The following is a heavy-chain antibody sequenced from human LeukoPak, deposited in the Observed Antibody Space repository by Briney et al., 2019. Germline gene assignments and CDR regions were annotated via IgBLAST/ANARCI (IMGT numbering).Heavy chain of an antibody. CDR1: GFPFSDRY. D-gene: IGHD3-9*01. J-gene: IGHJ4*02. CDR2: ISPNSDNI. V-gene: IGHV3-11*04. Sequence: PGGSLRLSCAAAGFPFSDRYMSWIRQAPGKGMEWVAYISPNSDNIHYADSVKGRFTISRDNAKNSLFLQLTSLRAEDTAVYYCVTETGWLFDFWGQGTLVTVSS. CDR3: VTETGWLFDF.